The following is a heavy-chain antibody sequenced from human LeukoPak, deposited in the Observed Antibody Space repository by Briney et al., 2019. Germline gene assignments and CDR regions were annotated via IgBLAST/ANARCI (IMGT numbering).Heavy chain of an antibody. CDR1: GYTFTGYY. V-gene: IGHV1-2*02. Sequence: ASVKVSCNASGYTFTGYYMHWVRQAPGQGLEWMGWINPNSGGTNYAQKFQGRVTMTRDTSISTAYMELSRLRSVDTAVYYCARDSAGWLQLGYYFDYWGQGTLVTVSS. CDR2: INPNSGGT. J-gene: IGHJ4*02. CDR3: ARDSAGWLQLGYYFDY. D-gene: IGHD5-24*01.